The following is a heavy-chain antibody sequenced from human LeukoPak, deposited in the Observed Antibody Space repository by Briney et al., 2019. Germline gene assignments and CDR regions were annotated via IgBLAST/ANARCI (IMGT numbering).Heavy chain of an antibody. D-gene: IGHD2-8*01. CDR2: INPNSGDP. J-gene: IGHJ6*03. Sequence: ASVKVSCKTSGYTFTDSYIHWVRQAPGQGLEWMGRINPNSGDPNYPQKFQGRVTMTRDTSISTAYMEMSSLTSDDTAVYYRARSARHCNNGVCFTDYYIDLWGKGTTVIVSS. CDR3: ARSARHCNNGVCFTDYYIDL. CDR1: GYTFTDSY. V-gene: IGHV1-2*06.